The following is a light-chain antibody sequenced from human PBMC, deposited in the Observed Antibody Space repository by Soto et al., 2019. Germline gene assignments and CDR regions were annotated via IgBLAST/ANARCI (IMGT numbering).Light chain of an antibody. J-gene: IGLJ3*02. CDR1: SGHSSYA. Sequence: QLVLTQSPSASASLGASVKLTCTLSSGHSSYAIAWHQQQPEKGPRYLMKLNSDGSHSKGDGVPDRFSGSSSGAERYLTTPGLQVEDGADTYCQTWGAGGVLGGGTNLTV. CDR2: LNSDGSH. V-gene: IGLV4-69*01. CDR3: QTWGAGGV.